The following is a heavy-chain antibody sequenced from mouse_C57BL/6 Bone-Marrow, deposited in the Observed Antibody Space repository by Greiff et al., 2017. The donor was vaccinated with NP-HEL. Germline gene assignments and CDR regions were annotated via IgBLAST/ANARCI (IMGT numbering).Heavy chain of an antibody. V-gene: IGHV1-26*01. CDR1: GYTFTDYY. J-gene: IGHJ1*03. CDR3: ANHGSWYFDV. Sequence: EVKLQQSGPELVKPGASVKISCKASGYTFTDYYMNWVKQSHGKSLEWIGDINPNNGGTSYNQKFKGKATLTVDKSSSTAYMELRSLTSEDSAVYYCANHGSWYFDVWGTGTTVTVSS. CDR2: INPNNGGT.